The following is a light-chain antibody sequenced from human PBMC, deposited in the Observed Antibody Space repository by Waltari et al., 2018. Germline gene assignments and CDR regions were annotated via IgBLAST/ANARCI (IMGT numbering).Light chain of an antibody. CDR1: SGSIASTY. CDR3: QSLDSTSPVI. Sequence: FVLTQPPSVSESPGKTVTISCTRSSGSIASTYVQWYQQRPGGAPTLVIDEDTQRPSGVPDRFSASIDVSSNSASLTISGLKTEDEADYYCQSLDSTSPVIFGGGTRVTVL. CDR2: EDT. J-gene: IGLJ2*01. V-gene: IGLV6-57*03.